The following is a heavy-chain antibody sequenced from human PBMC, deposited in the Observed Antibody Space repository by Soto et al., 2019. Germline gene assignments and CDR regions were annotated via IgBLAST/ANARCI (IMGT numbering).Heavy chain of an antibody. V-gene: IGHV3-9*01. CDR3: AKGGSAALIAPSGRDNWFDP. J-gene: IGHJ5*02. CDR2: ITWNGGTI. Sequence: GGSLRLSCAASGFGFEDYVMHWVRQPPGRGLEWVSGITWNGGTIRYVDSVKGRFTISRGNAENSLYLQMNSLRPEDTAVYYCAKGGSAALIAPSGRDNWFDPWGQGTQVTVSS. CDR1: GFGFEDYV. D-gene: IGHD6-13*01.